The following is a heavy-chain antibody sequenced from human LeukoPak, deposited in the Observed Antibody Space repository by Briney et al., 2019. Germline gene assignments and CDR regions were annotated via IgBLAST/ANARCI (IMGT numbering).Heavy chain of an antibody. CDR2: IIPIFGTA. Sequence: ASVKVSCKASGGTFSSYAISWVRQAPGQGLEWMGGIIPIFGTANYAQKFQGRVTITADESTSTAYMELSSLRSEDTAVYYCASPRSYSSSWFRGGNWFDPWGQGTLVTVSS. D-gene: IGHD6-13*01. J-gene: IGHJ5*02. CDR1: GGTFSSYA. V-gene: IGHV1-69*13. CDR3: ASPRSYSSSWFRGGNWFDP.